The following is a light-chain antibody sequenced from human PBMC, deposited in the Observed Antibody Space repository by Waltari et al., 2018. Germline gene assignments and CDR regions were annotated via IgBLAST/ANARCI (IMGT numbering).Light chain of an antibody. Sequence: QSALTQPASVSGSPGQSITISCTGTSSDVGSYNLVSWYQQHPGQAPKLMIYEGSKRPSGVSNRFSGSKSGNTASLTSSGLQAEDEADYYCCSYAGSSKVFGGGTKLTVL. J-gene: IGLJ3*02. CDR1: SSDVGSYNL. V-gene: IGLV2-23*01. CDR2: EGS. CDR3: CSYAGSSKV.